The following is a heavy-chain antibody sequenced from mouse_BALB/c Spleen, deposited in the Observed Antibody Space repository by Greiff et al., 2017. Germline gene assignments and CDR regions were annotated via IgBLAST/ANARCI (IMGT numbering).Heavy chain of an antibody. CDR2: INSNGGST. V-gene: IGHV5-6-2*01. Sequence: EVQVVESGGGLVKLGGSLKLSCAASGFTFSSYYMSWVRQTPEKRLELVAAINSNGGSTYYPDTVKGRFTISRDNAKNTLYLQMSSLKSEDTALYYCARHGFITTVVAHFDYWGQGTTLTVSS. D-gene: IGHD1-1*01. CDR3: ARHGFITTVVAHFDY. J-gene: IGHJ2*01. CDR1: GFTFSSYY.